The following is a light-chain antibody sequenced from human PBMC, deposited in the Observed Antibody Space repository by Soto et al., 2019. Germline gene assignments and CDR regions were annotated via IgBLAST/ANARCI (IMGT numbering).Light chain of an antibody. Sequence: DIRMTQSPSTLSPSVGDRVTITCRASRSISDWLAWYQQKPGKAPKLLIFDASSLKSGVPSRVSGSGSGTELTLTISSLQPDDVATYYCLQYDNHSWTFGQGTKVEIK. V-gene: IGKV1-5*01. CDR2: DAS. J-gene: IGKJ1*01. CDR1: RSISDW. CDR3: LQYDNHSWT.